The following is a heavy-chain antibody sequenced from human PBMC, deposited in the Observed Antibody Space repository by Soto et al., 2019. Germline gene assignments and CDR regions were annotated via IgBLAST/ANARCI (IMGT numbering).Heavy chain of an antibody. CDR2: IYYSGST. CDR3: ASHAAGYACDI. V-gene: IGHV4-30-4*01. J-gene: IGHJ3*02. Sequence: QVQLQESGPGLVTPSQTLSLTCTVSGGSISRGDYYWSWIRQPPGKGLECIGYIYYSGSTYYNPSLKSRVTISVDTSNNQFSLKLSSVTAADTAVYYCASHAAGYACDIWGQGTMVTVSS. D-gene: IGHD6-13*01. CDR1: GGSISRGDYY.